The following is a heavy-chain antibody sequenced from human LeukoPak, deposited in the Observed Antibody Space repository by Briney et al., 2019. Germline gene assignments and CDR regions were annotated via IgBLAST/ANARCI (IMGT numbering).Heavy chain of an antibody. CDR3: ARTPRIVGVTPPYYFDY. V-gene: IGHV4-39*01. CDR2: FYYSGST. CDR1: GGSISSSSYY. D-gene: IGHD1-26*01. Sequence: MSSETLSLTCTVSGGSISSSSYYWGWIRQPPGKGLEWIGSFYYSGSTYYNPSLKSRVTISVDTSKNQFSLKLSSVTAADTAVYYCARTPRIVGVTPPYYFDYWGQGTLVTASS. J-gene: IGHJ4*02.